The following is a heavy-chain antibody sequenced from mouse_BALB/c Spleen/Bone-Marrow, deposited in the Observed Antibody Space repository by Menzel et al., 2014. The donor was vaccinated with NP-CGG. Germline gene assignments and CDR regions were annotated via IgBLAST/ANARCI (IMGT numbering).Heavy chain of an antibody. D-gene: IGHD2-1*01. CDR1: GYTFTSYT. V-gene: IGHV1-4*01. Sequence: QVQLQQSGAELARPGASVKMSCKASGYTFTSYTMHWVKQRPGQGLEWIGYINPSSGYTNYNQKFKDKATLTADKSSSTAYMQLSSLTSEDSAVYYCARESYGNWVAYWGQGTLVTVSA. CDR3: ARESYGNWVAY. CDR2: INPSSGYT. J-gene: IGHJ3*01.